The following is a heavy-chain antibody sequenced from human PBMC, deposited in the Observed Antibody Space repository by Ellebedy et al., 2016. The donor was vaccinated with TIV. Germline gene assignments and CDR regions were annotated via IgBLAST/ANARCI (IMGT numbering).Heavy chain of an antibody. D-gene: IGHD2-8*02. CDR3: ARGWWDYDT. CDR2: IKQDGGEK. V-gene: IGHV3-7*01. J-gene: IGHJ5*02. Sequence: GESLKISCVASGFTFRSECISRVPQAPGKVLEWAATIKQDGGEKFYVDSVKGRFTISRDNAKNSVYLKMDRLRGEDTAVYYCARGWWDYDTWGQGTLVTVSS. CDR1: GFTFRSEC.